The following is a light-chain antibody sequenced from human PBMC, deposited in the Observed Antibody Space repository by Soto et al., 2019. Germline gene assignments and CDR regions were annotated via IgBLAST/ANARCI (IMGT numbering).Light chain of an antibody. CDR3: QQYGNSPST. J-gene: IGKJ1*01. CDR2: GAS. V-gene: IGKV3-20*01. Sequence: GFTHSQSTLSLSPGGKATLSCRASQSVGASRLAWYQQKPGQAPRLLIYGASNRATGIPDRFSGSGSGTDFTLTISRLEPEDFAVYYCQQYGNSPSTFGQGTKVDIK. CDR1: QSVGASR.